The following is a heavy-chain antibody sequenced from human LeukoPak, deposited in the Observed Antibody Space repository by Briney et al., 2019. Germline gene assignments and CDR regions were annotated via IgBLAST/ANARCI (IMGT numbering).Heavy chain of an antibody. V-gene: IGHV1-2*06. CDR3: VRDNGAY. Sequence: ASVKVSCTASGYTFTAGYYIHWVRQALGQGLEWMGRINSYSGGTNYALKFQGRVTMTRDTSMSTAYMDLSSLTSDDTAVYFCVRDNGAYWGQGTLVTVSS. J-gene: IGHJ4*02. CDR2: INSYSGGT. D-gene: IGHD2-8*01. CDR1: GYTFTAGYY.